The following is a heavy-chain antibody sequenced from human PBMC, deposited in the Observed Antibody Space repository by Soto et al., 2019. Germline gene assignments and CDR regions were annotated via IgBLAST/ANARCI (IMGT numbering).Heavy chain of an antibody. J-gene: IGHJ4*02. Sequence: GGSLRLSCAASGFTFSSYGMHWVRQAPGKGLEWVAVIWYDGSNKYYADSVKGRFTISRDNSKNTLYLQMNSLRAEDTAVYYCARGGHQLLLSPFDYWGQGTLVTVSS. CDR1: GFTFSSYG. D-gene: IGHD2-2*01. CDR3: ARGGHQLLLSPFDY. V-gene: IGHV3-33*01. CDR2: IWYDGSNK.